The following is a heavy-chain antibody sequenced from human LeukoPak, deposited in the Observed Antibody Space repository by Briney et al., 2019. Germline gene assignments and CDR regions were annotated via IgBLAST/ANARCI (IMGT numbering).Heavy chain of an antibody. CDR3: VKPVSDRTTSRTP. J-gene: IGHJ5*02. CDR2: INGDGSRT. V-gene: IGHV3-23*01. CDR1: GFIFSNYA. Sequence: GGSLRLSCAASGFIFSNYAMSWVRQAPGKGLEWVSAINGDGSRTYYAGSVKGRFTISRDNSMNTLYLQMNSLRAEDTAIYYCVKPVSDRTTSRTPWGQGTLVTVSS. D-gene: IGHD2/OR15-2a*01.